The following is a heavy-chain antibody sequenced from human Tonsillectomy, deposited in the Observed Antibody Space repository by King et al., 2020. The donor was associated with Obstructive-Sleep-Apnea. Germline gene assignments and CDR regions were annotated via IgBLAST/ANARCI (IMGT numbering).Heavy chain of an antibody. Sequence: LQLQESGPGLVKPSETLSLTCTVSGGSISSSSYYWGWIRQPPGKGLEWIGSIYYSGSTYYNPSLKSRVTISVDTSKNQFSLKLSSVTAADTAIYYCAGVQSSGNNPIDYWGQGPLVTVAS. CDR2: IYYSGST. CDR1: GGSISSSSYY. CDR3: AGVQSSGNNPIDY. V-gene: IGHV4-39*07. J-gene: IGHJ4*02. D-gene: IGHD1-26*01.